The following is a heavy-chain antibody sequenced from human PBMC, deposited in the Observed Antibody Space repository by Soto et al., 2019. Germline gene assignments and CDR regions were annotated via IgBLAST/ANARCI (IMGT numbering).Heavy chain of an antibody. D-gene: IGHD3-22*01. CDR3: ARAGTYYYDSRPFDY. CDR1: GDSVSSNSAA. V-gene: IGHV6-1*01. J-gene: IGHJ4*02. Sequence: PSQTLSLTCAISGDSVSSNSAAWNWIRQSPSRGLEWLGRTYYRSKLYNDYAVSVKSRITINPDTSKNQFSLQLNSVTPEDTAVYYCARAGTYYYDSRPFDYRGQGTSVTVSS. CDR2: TYYRSKLYN.